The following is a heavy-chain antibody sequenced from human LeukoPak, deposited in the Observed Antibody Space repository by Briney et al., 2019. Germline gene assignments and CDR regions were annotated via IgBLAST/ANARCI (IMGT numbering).Heavy chain of an antibody. CDR3: TVEYCSSTSCGDY. CDR1: GFTFSNAW. V-gene: IGHV3-15*01. Sequence: PGGSLRLSCAAPGFTFSNAWMSWVRQAPGKGLEWVGRIKSKTDGGTTDYAAPVKGRFTISRDDSKNTLYLQMNSLKTEDTAVYYCTVEYCSSTSCGDYWGQGTLVTVSS. D-gene: IGHD2-2*01. CDR2: IKSKTDGGTT. J-gene: IGHJ4*02.